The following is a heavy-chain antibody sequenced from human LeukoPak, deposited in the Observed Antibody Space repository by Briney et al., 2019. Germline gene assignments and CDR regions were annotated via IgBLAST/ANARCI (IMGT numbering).Heavy chain of an antibody. CDR2: IIPIFGTA. V-gene: IGHV1-69*13. J-gene: IGHJ4*02. CDR3: ARVSIRGLRFLEQGEGRYYFDY. D-gene: IGHD3-3*01. Sequence: SVKVSCKASGGTFSSYAISWVRQVPGQGLEWMGGIIPIFGTANYAQKFQGRVTITAGESTSTAYMELSSLRSEDTAVYYCARVSIRGLRFLEQGEGRYYFDYWGQGTLVTVSS. CDR1: GGTFSSYA.